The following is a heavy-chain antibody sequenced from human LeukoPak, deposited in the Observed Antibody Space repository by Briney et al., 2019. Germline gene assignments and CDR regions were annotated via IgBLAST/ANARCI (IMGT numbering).Heavy chain of an antibody. CDR2: ISGSGTST. D-gene: IGHD4-17*01. CDR1: GFTFSSYA. Sequence: PGGSLRLSCAASGFTFSSYAMSWVRQAPGKGLEWVSTISGSGTSTYYADSVKGRFTISRDNSKNTLYLQMNSLRAEDTAVYYCAKRAYDYGDFDYWGQGTLVTASS. J-gene: IGHJ4*02. CDR3: AKRAYDYGDFDY. V-gene: IGHV3-23*01.